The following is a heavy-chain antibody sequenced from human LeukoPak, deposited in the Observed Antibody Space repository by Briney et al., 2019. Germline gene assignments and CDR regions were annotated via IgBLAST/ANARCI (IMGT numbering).Heavy chain of an antibody. CDR2: IYSGGST. CDR1: GFTVSSNY. D-gene: IGHD4-17*01. V-gene: IGHV3-66*01. Sequence: GGSLRLSCAASGFTVSSNYMSWVRQAPGKGLEWVSVIYSGGSTYYADSVKGRFTISRDNSKNTLYLQMNSLRAEDTAVYYCASKDYGDRDDDYWGQGTLVTVSS. J-gene: IGHJ4*02. CDR3: ASKDYGDRDDDY.